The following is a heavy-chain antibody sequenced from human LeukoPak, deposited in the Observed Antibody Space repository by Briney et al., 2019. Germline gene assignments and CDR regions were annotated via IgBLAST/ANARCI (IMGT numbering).Heavy chain of an antibody. J-gene: IGHJ4*02. CDR1: GFTFSSFE. D-gene: IGHD3-16*01. CDR2: ISSSGSII. Sequence: GGSLRLSCAASGFTFSSFEMNWVRQGPGKGLEWVSYISSSGSIIYYADSVKGRFTISRDNAKNSLYLQMNSLRAEDTALYYCARDLGRGNTPFDYWGQGTLVTVSS. V-gene: IGHV3-48*03. CDR3: ARDLGRGNTPFDY.